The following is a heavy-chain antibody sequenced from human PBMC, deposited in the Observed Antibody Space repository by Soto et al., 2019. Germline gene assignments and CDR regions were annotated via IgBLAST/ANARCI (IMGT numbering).Heavy chain of an antibody. Sequence: GGSLRLSCAASGFTFNTYDMHWVRQAPGKGLEWVAVISYDGSNKYYADSVKGRLTISRDNSKNTLYLQMNSLRAEDTAVYYCAKGQHCSSTSCYFYYYGMDVWGQGTKVT. CDR3: AKGQHCSSTSCYFYYYGMDV. CDR2: ISYDGSNK. D-gene: IGHD2-2*01. J-gene: IGHJ6*02. V-gene: IGHV3-30*18. CDR1: GFTFNTYD.